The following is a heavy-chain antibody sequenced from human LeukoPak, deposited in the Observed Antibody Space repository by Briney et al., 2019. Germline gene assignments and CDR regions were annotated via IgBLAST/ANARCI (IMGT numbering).Heavy chain of an antibody. J-gene: IGHJ4*02. D-gene: IGHD2/OR15-2a*01. CDR3: ARDFYGDDGHHPFDY. V-gene: IGHV4-4*07. CDR1: GGSISNYY. CDR2: IYASGST. Sequence: PSGTLSLTCSVSGGSISNYYWNWLRQPAGKGLEWIGRIYASGSTNYNPSLKSRVTISMDKSKNHFSLNLKSVTAADTAFYYCARDFYGDDGHHPFDYWGQGIQVTVSS.